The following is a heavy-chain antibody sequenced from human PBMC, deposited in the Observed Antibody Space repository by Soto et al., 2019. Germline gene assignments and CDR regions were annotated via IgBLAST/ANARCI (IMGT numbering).Heavy chain of an antibody. D-gene: IGHD2-21*02. CDR2: ISYDGSNK. V-gene: IGHV3-30*18. Sequence: GGSLRLSCAASGFTFSSYGMHWVRQAPGKGLEWVAVISYDGSNKYYADSVKGRFTISRDNSKNSLYLQMNSLRTEDTALYYCAKANCGGDCSADYWGQGTLVTVSS. J-gene: IGHJ4*02. CDR1: GFTFSSYG. CDR3: AKANCGGDCSADY.